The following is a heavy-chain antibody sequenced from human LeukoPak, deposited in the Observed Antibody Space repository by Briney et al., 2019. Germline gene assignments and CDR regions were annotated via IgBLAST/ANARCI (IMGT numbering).Heavy chain of an antibody. CDR3: AKDLRRYGGNSGADY. CDR1: GFTFSSYA. V-gene: IGHV3-23*01. CDR2: ISGSGGST. Sequence: RGSLRLSCAASGFTFSSYAMSWVRQAPGKGLEWVSAISGSGGSTYYADSVKGRFTISRDNSKNTLYLQMNSLRAEDTAVYYCAKDLRRYGGNSGADYWGQGTLVTVSS. J-gene: IGHJ4*02. D-gene: IGHD4-23*01.